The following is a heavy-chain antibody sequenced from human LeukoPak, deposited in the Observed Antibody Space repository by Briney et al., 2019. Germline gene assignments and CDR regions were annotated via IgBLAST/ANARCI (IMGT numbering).Heavy chain of an antibody. CDR2: IIPIFGTA. CDR1: GGTFSSYA. D-gene: IGHD1-7*01. V-gene: IGHV1-69*05. Sequence: GASVKVSCKASGGTFSSYAISWVRQAPGQGLEWMGGIIPIFGTANYAQKFQGRVTITTDESTSTAYMELSSLRSEDTAVYYCAHETGTTFGPRGRWFDPWGQGTPVTVSS. J-gene: IGHJ5*02. CDR3: AHETGTTFGPRGRWFDP.